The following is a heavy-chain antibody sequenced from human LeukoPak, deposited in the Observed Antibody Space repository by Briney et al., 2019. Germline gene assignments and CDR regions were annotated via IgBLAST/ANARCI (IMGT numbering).Heavy chain of an antibody. D-gene: IGHD3-22*01. V-gene: IGHV3-23*01. J-gene: IGHJ4*02. Sequence: GGSLRLSCAASGFTFSSYAMSWVRQAPGKGLEWVSAISGSGGSTYYADSVKGRFTISRDDSKNTLYLQMNSLRAEDTAVYYCAKDRRFEMIVVVITTWDYWGQGTLVTVSS. CDR1: GFTFSSYA. CDR2: ISGSGGST. CDR3: AKDRRFEMIVVVITTWDY.